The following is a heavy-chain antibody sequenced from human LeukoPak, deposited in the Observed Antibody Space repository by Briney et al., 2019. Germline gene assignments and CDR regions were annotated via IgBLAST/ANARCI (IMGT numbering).Heavy chain of an antibody. CDR1: GGSFSGYY. J-gene: IGHJ4*02. CDR3: ARVFYGDYFIDY. CDR2: INHSGST. Sequence: SETQSLTCAVYGGSFSGYYWSWIRQPPGKGLEWIGEINHSGSTNYNPSLKSRVTISVDTSKNQFSLKLSSVTAADTAVYYCARVFYGDYFIDYWGQGTLVTVSS. D-gene: IGHD4-17*01. V-gene: IGHV4-34*01.